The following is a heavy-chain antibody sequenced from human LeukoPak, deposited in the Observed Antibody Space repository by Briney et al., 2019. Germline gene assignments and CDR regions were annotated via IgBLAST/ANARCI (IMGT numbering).Heavy chain of an antibody. D-gene: IGHD3-10*01. V-gene: IGHV1-69*13. CDR1: GGTFSSYA. J-gene: IGHJ5*02. CDR3: ATGDLMVRGVIFGFDP. CDR2: IIPIFGTA. Sequence: GASVKVSCKASGGTFSSYAISWVRQAPGQGLEWMGGIIPIFGTANYAQKFQGRVTITADESTSTAYMELSSLRSEDTAVYYCATGDLMVRGVIFGFDPWGQGTLVTVSS.